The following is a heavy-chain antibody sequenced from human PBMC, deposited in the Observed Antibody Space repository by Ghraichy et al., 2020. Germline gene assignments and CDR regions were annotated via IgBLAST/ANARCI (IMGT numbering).Heavy chain of an antibody. Sequence: SETLSLTCSVSGGSIGSSGYIWGWIRQPPGKGLEWIGSVYYSGRTFSTPYLNSRVTMSVDTSQNQFSLRLTSVTAADTAVYYCARHRATAVGGDFDYWGQGTLITVSS. CDR3: ARHRATAVGGDFDY. CDR2: VYYSGRT. CDR1: GGSIGSSGYI. V-gene: IGHV4-39*01. J-gene: IGHJ4*02. D-gene: IGHD1-26*01.